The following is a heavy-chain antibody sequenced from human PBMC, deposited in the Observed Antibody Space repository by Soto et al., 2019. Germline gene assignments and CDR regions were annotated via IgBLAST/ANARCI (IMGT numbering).Heavy chain of an antibody. CDR1: GGSVSSGSYY. J-gene: IGHJ4*02. Sequence: QVQLQESGPGLVKPSETLSLTCTVSGGSVSSGSYYWSWIRQPPGKGLEWIGYIYYSGSTNYNPSPKSRVTISKDTSKNPFSLELSSVTAADTAVYYRARTLICGFDYWGQGTLGTVSS. CDR3: ARTLICGFDY. CDR2: IYYSGST. V-gene: IGHV4-61*01. D-gene: IGHD2-21*01.